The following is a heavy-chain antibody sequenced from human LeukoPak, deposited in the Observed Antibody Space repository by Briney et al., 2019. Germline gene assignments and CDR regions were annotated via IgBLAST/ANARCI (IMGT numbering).Heavy chain of an antibody. CDR3: ARASVWFGELPFDY. D-gene: IGHD3-10*01. CDR2: INHSGST. J-gene: IGHJ4*02. Sequence: PSETLSLTCAVYGGSFSGYYWSWIRQPPGKGLEWIGEINHSGSTNHNPSLKSRVTISVDTSKNQFSLKLSSVTAADTAVYYCARASVWFGELPFDYWGRGTLVTVSS. CDR1: GGSFSGYY. V-gene: IGHV4-34*01.